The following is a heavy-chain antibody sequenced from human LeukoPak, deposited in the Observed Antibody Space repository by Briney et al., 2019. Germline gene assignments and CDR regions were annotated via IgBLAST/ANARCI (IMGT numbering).Heavy chain of an antibody. V-gene: IGHV3-30*02. CDR2: IRYDGSNK. Sequence: GGSLTLSCAASGFTFSSYGMHWVRQAPGKGLEWVAFIRYDGSNKYYADSVRGRFTISRDNSKNTLYLQMNSLRAEDTAVYYCAKETPEYYYGSGSTGPLGYWGQGTLVTVSS. CDR1: GFTFSSYG. CDR3: AKETPEYYYGSGSTGPLGY. D-gene: IGHD3-10*01. J-gene: IGHJ4*02.